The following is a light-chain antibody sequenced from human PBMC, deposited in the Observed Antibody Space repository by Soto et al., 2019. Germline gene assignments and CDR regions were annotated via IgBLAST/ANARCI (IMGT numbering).Light chain of an antibody. Sequence: DIQMTQSPSTLSASIGDRVTITCRASESIRTWLAWYQHKPGKAPKLLIYAASSLQSGVPSRFSGSGSGTDFTLTISRLQPEDFATYYCQQSYSTPHTFGQGTKLEIK. CDR3: QQSYSTPHT. CDR1: ESIRTW. V-gene: IGKV1-39*01. CDR2: AAS. J-gene: IGKJ2*01.